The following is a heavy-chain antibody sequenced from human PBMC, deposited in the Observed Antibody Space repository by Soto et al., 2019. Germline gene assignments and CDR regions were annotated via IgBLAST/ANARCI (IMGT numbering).Heavy chain of an antibody. D-gene: IGHD6-19*01. J-gene: IGHJ4*02. CDR3: ARDSSGPPSLGGTFDY. CDR1: GGSISSGGYY. V-gene: IGHV4-31*03. Sequence: SETLSLTCTVSGGSISSGGYYWSWIRQHPGKGLEWIGYIYYSGSTYYNPSLKSRFTISVDTSKNQFSLKLSSVTAADTAVYYCARDSSGPPSLGGTFDYWGQGTLVTVSS. CDR2: IYYSGST.